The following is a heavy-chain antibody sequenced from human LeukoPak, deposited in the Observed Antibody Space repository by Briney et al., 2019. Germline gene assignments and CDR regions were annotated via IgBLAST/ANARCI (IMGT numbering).Heavy chain of an antibody. J-gene: IGHJ4*02. D-gene: IGHD2-2*01. CDR1: GFTFSNAW. V-gene: IGHV3-15*01. CDR3: TTGLDCSRTSCYSPQYDF. Sequence: GGSLRLSCAASGFTFSNAWMSWVRQAPGTGLEWVGRIKSKTDGGTTDYAAPVKGRFTISRDDSKNTLYLEMNSLTTEDTAVYYCTTGLDCSRTSCYSPQYDFWGQGTLVTVSS. CDR2: IKSKTDGGTT.